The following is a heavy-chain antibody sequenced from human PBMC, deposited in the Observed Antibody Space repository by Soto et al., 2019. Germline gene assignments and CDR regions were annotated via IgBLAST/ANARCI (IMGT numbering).Heavy chain of an antibody. CDR1: GFSLTSGVG. Sequence: QITLKESGPTLVKPTQTLTLTCTFSGFSLTSGVGVGWIRQPPGKALEWLALIYWDDDKRYSPSLKRRLTITKDTSKNQVVLTMTHMDPVDTATYYCAHRRIPDPIAAAADYYYYGMDVWGQGTTVTVSS. D-gene: IGHD6-13*01. V-gene: IGHV2-5*02. J-gene: IGHJ6*02. CDR2: IYWDDDK. CDR3: AHRRIPDPIAAAADYYYYGMDV.